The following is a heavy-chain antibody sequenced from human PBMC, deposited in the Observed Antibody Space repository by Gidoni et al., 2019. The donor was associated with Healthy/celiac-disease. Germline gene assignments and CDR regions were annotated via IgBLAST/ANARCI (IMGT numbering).Heavy chain of an antibody. CDR1: GVFFRGYY. J-gene: IGHJ4*02. CDR3: ARGHYCSSTSCSYFDY. D-gene: IGHD2-2*01. V-gene: IGHV4-34*01. CDR2: INHSGST. Sequence: QVQLQQWGAGLLKPSETLSLTCAVYGVFFRGYYWSWIRQPPGKGLEWIGEINHSGSTNYNPSLKSRVTISVDTSKNQFSLKLSSVTAADTAVYYCARGHYCSSTSCSYFDYWGQGTLVTVSS.